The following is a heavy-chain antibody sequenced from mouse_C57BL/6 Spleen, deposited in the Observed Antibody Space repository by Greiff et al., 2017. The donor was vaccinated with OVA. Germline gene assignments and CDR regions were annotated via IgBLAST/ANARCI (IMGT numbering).Heavy chain of an antibody. CDR2: ISYDGSN. Sequence: EVKLEESGPGLVKPSQSLSLTCSVTGYSITSGYYWNWIRQFPGNKLEWMGYISYDGSNNYNPSLKNRISITRDTSKNQFFLKLNSVTTEDTATXYRARDQTGGGLAMDYWGQGTSVTGSS. V-gene: IGHV3-6*01. J-gene: IGHJ4*01. CDR1: GYSITSGYY. D-gene: IGHD4-1*01. CDR3: ARDQTGGGLAMDY.